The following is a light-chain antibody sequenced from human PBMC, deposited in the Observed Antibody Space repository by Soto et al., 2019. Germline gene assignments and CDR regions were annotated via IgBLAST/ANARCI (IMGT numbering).Light chain of an antibody. CDR2: AAS. V-gene: IGKV1-39*01. J-gene: IGKJ1*01. CDR1: QRISTY. Sequence: DIQMTQSPSTLSAGVGDRVTITCRASQRISTYLNWYQQKPGKAPTLLIYAASSLQSGVPSRFSGGGSGTDFTLTINTLQPEDFATYFCQQCYSSPLTFGQGTKVEIK. CDR3: QQCYSSPLT.